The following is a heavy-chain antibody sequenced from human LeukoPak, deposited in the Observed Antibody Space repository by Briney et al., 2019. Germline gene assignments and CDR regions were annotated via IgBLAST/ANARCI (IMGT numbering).Heavy chain of an antibody. D-gene: IGHD6-19*01. CDR3: ARWEQWLLWYFDY. V-gene: IGHV1-18*04. CDR2: ISAYNGNT. J-gene: IGHJ4*02. Sequence: GASVKVSCKASGYTFTGYYMHWVRQAPGQGLEWMGWISAYNGNTNYAQKLQGRVTMTTDTSTSTAYMELRSLRSDDTAVYYCARWEQWLLWYFDYWGQGTLVTVSS. CDR1: GYTFTGYY.